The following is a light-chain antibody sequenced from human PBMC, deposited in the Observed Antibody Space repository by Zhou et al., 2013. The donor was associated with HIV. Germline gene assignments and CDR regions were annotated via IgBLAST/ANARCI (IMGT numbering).Light chain of an antibody. CDR2: AAS. CDR3: HQYNNWPPGGT. Sequence: EIVMTQSPATLSLSPGERATLSCRASQSISSYLAWYQQRPGQAPRLLIYAASSRATDIPARFSGSGSGTDFTLTISSLQSEDVAVYYCHQYNNWPPGGTFGRGTKVEIK. J-gene: IGKJ1*01. CDR1: QSISSY. V-gene: IGKV3-15*01.